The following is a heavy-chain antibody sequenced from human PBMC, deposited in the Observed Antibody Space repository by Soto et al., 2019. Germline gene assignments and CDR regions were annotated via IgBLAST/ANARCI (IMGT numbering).Heavy chain of an antibody. CDR2: ISSSGSTI. J-gene: IGHJ4*02. V-gene: IGHV3-48*03. CDR1: GFTFSSYE. D-gene: IGHD3-22*01. CDR3: ARDDYYDSSGYYRTTSFDY. Sequence: GGSLRLSCAASGFTFSSYEMNWVRQAPGKGLEWVSYISSSGSTIYYADSVKGRFTISRDNAKNSLYLQMNSLRAEDTAVYYCARDDYYDSSGYYRTTSFDYWGQGTLVTVSS.